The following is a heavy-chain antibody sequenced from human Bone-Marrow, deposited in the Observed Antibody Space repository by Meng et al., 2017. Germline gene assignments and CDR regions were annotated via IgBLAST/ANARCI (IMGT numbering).Heavy chain of an antibody. CDR3: AKFGDILTGYINYFDY. J-gene: IGHJ4*02. CDR2: ISSSSSYI. CDR1: GFTFSSYS. V-gene: IGHV3-21*04. Sequence: GESLKISCAASGFTFSSYSMNWVRQAPGKGLEWVSSISSSSSYIYYADSVKGRFTISRDNSKNTLYLQMNSLRAEDTAVYYCAKFGDILTGYINYFDYWGQGTLVTVSS. D-gene: IGHD3-9*01.